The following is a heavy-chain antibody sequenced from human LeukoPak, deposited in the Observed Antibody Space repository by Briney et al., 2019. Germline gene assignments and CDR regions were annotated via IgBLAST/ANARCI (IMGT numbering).Heavy chain of an antibody. D-gene: IGHD3-22*01. CDR3: ARHVLDYYDSSGYYSVRAFDI. V-gene: IGHV4-59*08. J-gene: IGHJ3*02. CDR1: GGSISGYY. Sequence: SETLSLTCTVSGGSISGYYWSWIRQPPGKGLEWIGYIYYSGSTNYNPSLKSRVTISVDTSKNQFSLKLSSVTAADTAVYYCARHVLDYYDSSGYYSVRAFDIWGQGTMVTVSS. CDR2: IYYSGST.